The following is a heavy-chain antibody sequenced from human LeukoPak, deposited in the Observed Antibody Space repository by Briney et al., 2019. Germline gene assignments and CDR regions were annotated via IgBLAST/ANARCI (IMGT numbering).Heavy chain of an antibody. D-gene: IGHD5-18*01. CDR2: ISSSSSTI. V-gene: IGHV3-48*02. Sequence: HTGGSLRLSCAASGFTFSSYAMSWVRQAPGKGLEWVSYISSSSSTIYYADSVKGRFTISRDNAKNSLYLQMNSLRDEDTAVYYCARVSGYSFWAPSDYWGQGTLVTVSS. J-gene: IGHJ4*02. CDR3: ARVSGYSFWAPSDY. CDR1: GFTFSSYA.